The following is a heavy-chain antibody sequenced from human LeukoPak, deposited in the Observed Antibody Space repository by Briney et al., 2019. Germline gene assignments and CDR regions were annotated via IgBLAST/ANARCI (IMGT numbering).Heavy chain of an antibody. V-gene: IGHV3-23*01. CDR1: GFTFTSYA. CDR2: ISGGGGSA. CDR3: AISRDGHNYNY. J-gene: IGHJ4*02. D-gene: IGHD5-24*01. Sequence: GGSLRLSCAASGFTFTSYAMTWVRRAPGKGLEWVSGISGGGGSAYYADSVKGRFAISRDNSKKTLYLQMNSLRAEDTATYYCAISRDGHNYNYWGQGSLVTVSS.